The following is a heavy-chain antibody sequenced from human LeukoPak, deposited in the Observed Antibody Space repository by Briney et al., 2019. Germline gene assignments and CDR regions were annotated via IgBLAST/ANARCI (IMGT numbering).Heavy chain of an antibody. D-gene: IGHD5-18*01. CDR1: GYSMSSGYF. CDR2: IYYSGST. CDR3: ARLRGYSYDLDY. J-gene: IGHJ4*02. Sequence: SETLSLTCTVPGYSMSSGYFWGWIRQPPGKGLEWIGYIYYSGSTNYNPSLKSRVTISVDTSKNQFSLKLSSVTAADTAVYYCARLRGYSYDLDYWGQGTLVTVSS. V-gene: IGHV4-61*01.